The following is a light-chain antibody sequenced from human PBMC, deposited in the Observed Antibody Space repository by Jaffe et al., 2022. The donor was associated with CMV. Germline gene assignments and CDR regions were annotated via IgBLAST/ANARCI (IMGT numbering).Light chain of an antibody. CDR3: SSYAGSVTFRV. Sequence: QSALTQPASVSGSPGQSITISCTGTSNDVGNYNLVSWYQQHPGKAPKLIIYEVNKRPSGVSYRFSGSKSGNTASMTISGLQAEDEADYYCSSYAGSVTFRVFGGGTKLTVL. CDR1: SNDVGNYNL. V-gene: IGLV2-23*02. CDR2: EVN. J-gene: IGLJ3*02.